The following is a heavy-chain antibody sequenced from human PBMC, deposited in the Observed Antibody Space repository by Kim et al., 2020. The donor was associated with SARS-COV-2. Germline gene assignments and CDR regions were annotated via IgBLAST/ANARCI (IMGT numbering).Heavy chain of an antibody. Sequence: IFGTANYAQKFQGRVTITADESTSTAYMELSSLRSEDTAVYYCARSDFDYWGQGTLVTVSS. CDR3: ARSDFDY. V-gene: IGHV1-69*01. J-gene: IGHJ4*02. CDR2: IFGTA.